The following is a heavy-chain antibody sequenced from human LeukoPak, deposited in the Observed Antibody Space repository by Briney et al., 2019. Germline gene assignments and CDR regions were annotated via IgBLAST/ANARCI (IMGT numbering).Heavy chain of an antibody. D-gene: IGHD2-2*01. CDR3: ARADCSGSTCYLRRSWFDP. J-gene: IGHJ5*02. CDR2: ISTGSRYI. V-gene: IGHV3-21*01. Sequence: TGGFLRLSCAASGFRLSDYDMNWLRQAPGKGLEWVSSISTGSRYIYSAYSVKGRFTISRDDAKTSLYLQMAYLRAEDTAVYYCARADCSGSTCYLRRSWFDPWGQGTLVTVSS. CDR1: GFRLSDYD.